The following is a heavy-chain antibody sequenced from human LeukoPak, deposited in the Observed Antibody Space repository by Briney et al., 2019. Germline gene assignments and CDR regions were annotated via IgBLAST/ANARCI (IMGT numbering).Heavy chain of an antibody. CDR3: ARDGAYYDILTGRRNWFDL. Sequence: ASVKVSCKASGYTFSSYYMHWVRQAPGQGLEWMGRINPSGGRTNYAQKFQGRVTMTRDTSTSTVYMELSSLRSEDTAVYYCARDGAYYDILTGRRNWFDLWGQGTLVTVSS. J-gene: IGHJ5*02. CDR2: INPSGGRT. D-gene: IGHD3-9*01. V-gene: IGHV1-46*03. CDR1: GYTFSSYY.